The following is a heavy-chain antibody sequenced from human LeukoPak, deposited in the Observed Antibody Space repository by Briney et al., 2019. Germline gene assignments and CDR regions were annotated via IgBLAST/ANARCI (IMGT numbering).Heavy chain of an antibody. D-gene: IGHD3-22*01. J-gene: IGHJ4*02. CDR2: IKQDGSEK. V-gene: IGHV3-7*01. CDR3: ARVLPDDSSGYYSPFDY. Sequence: GGSLRLSCAASGFIFSHYWMSWVRQAPGKGLEWVANIKQDGSEKYYVDSVKGRFTISRDNAKNSLYLQMNSLRAEDTAVYYCARVLPDDSSGYYSPFDYWGQGTLVTVSS. CDR1: GFIFSHYW.